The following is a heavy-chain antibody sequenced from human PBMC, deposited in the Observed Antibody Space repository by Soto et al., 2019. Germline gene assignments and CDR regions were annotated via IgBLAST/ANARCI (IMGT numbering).Heavy chain of an antibody. D-gene: IGHD4-4*01. V-gene: IGHV3-74*01. CDR1: GFTFSNYW. Sequence: EVQLVESGGGLVQPGGSLRLSCAASGFTFSNYWMHWVRQAPGKGLVWVSRINTDGSSTTYADSVKGRFTISRDNAKNTLYLQMNSLRAEDTAIYYCARMSGYSNMCLDYWGQGTLVTVSS. CDR3: ARMSGYSNMCLDY. J-gene: IGHJ4*02. CDR2: INTDGSST.